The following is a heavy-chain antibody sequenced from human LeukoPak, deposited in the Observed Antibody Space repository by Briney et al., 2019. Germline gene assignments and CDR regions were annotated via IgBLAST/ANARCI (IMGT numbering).Heavy chain of an antibody. D-gene: IGHD5-18*01. V-gene: IGHV3-48*03. J-gene: IGHJ4*02. CDR2: ISSSGSTI. CDR1: GFTFSSYE. Sequence: GGSLRLSCAASGFTFSSYEMNWVRQAPGKGLEWVSYISSSGSTIYYADSVKGRFTISRDNAKNSLYLQMNSLRAEDTAVYYCAREDTAMVSFDYWGQGTLVTVSS. CDR3: AREDTAMVSFDY.